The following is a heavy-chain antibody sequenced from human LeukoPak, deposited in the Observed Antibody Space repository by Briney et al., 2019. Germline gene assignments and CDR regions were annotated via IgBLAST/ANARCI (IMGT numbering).Heavy chain of an antibody. D-gene: IGHD6-6*01. CDR3: ARDSSSPEYYFDY. Sequence: SETLSLTCTVYGGSFSGYYWSWIRQPPGKGLEWIGEIYHSGSTNYNPSLKSRVTISVDKPKNQFSLKLSSVTAADTAVYYCARDSSSPEYYFDYWGQGTLVTVSS. CDR1: GGSFSGYY. J-gene: IGHJ4*02. CDR2: IYHSGST. V-gene: IGHV4-34*01.